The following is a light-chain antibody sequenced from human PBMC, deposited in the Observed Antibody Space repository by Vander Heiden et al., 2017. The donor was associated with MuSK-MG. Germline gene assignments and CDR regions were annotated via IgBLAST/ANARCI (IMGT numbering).Light chain of an antibody. CDR1: RSVSSNY. Sequence: EVVLTQSPGTLSLSPGERATLSCRASRSVSSNYLAWYQQKAGQAPRLLIYAASTRATGIPERFSGSGYGKDFTLTVSRLEPEEVAVYYCQQYGSSSRTFGQGPKGEIK. J-gene: IGKJ1*01. CDR2: AAS. CDR3: QQYGSSSRT. V-gene: IGKV3-20*01.